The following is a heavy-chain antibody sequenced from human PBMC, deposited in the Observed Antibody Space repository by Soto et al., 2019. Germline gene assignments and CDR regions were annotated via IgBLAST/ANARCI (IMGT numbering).Heavy chain of an antibody. CDR1: GGSISSGDYY. V-gene: IGHV4-30-4*01. J-gene: IGHJ5*02. CDR2: IYYSGST. CDR3: ARECSSPNSDYDYVWGSYRRPYNWFDP. Sequence: PSETLSLTCTVSGGSISSGDYYWSWIRQPPGKGLEWIGYIYYSGSTYYNPSLKSRVTISVDTSKNQFSLKLSSVTAADTAVYYCARECSSPNSDYDYVWGSYRRPYNWFDPWGQGTLVTVSS. D-gene: IGHD3-16*02.